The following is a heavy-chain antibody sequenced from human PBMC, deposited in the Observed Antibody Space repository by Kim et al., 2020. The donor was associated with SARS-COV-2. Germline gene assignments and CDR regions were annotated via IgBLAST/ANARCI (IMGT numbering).Heavy chain of an antibody. Sequence: GGSLRLSCAASGFTVSSNYMSWVRQAPGKGLEWVSVIYSGGSTYYADSVKDRFTISRDNSKNTLYLQMNSLRAEDTAVYYCARGANYYDSSGYYYDVDYCGQGALVTVSS. CDR2: IYSGGST. CDR1: GFTVSSNY. CDR3: ARGANYYDSSGYYYDVDY. V-gene: IGHV3-66*01. D-gene: IGHD3-22*01. J-gene: IGHJ4*02.